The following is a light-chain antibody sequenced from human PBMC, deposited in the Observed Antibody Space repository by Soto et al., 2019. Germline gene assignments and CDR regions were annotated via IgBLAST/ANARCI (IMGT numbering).Light chain of an antibody. V-gene: IGKV3-20*01. CDR3: QQYGDSPWT. Sequence: EIVLTQSPGTLSLSPGKRATLSCRASQSVSSSYLAWYQQRPGQAPRLLIYGASSRATGIPDRFSGSGSGTDFTLTISRLVPEDFAVYYCQQYGDSPWTFGQGTKVDIK. CDR2: GAS. J-gene: IGKJ1*01. CDR1: QSVSSSY.